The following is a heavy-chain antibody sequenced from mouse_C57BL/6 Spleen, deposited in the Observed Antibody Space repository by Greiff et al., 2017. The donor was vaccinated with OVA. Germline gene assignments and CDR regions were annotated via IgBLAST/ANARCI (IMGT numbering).Heavy chain of an antibody. CDR1: GYTFTDYE. CDR2: IDPETGGT. CDR3: TRKAGYYPYFDY. J-gene: IGHJ2*01. V-gene: IGHV1-15*01. D-gene: IGHD2-3*01. Sequence: VQLQQSGAELVRPGASVTLSCKASGYTFTDYEMHWVKQTPVHGLEWIGAIDPETGGTAYNQKFKGKAILTADKSSSTAYMELRSLTSEDSAVYYCTRKAGYYPYFDYWGQGTTLTVSS.